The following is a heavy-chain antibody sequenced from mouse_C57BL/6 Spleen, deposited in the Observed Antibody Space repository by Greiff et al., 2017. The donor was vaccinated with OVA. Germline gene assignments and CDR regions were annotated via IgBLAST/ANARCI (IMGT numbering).Heavy chain of an antibody. J-gene: IGHJ4*01. CDR2: INPGSGGT. CDR1: GYAFTNYL. Sequence: VQLQQSGAELVRPGTSVKVSCKASGYAFTNYLIAWVKQRPGQGLEWIGVINPGSGGTNYNEKFKGKATLTADKSSSTAYMQLSSLTSEDAAVDFGARTPMVTSGAMDYWGQGTSVTVSS. CDR3: ARTPMVTSGAMDY. V-gene: IGHV1-54*01. D-gene: IGHD2-2*01.